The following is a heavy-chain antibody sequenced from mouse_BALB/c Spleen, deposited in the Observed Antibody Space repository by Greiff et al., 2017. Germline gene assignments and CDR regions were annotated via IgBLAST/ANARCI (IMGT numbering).Heavy chain of an antibody. J-gene: IGHJ4*01. Sequence: EVKLMESGGGLVQPGGSRKLSCAASGFTFSSFGMHWVRQAPEKGLEWVAYISSGSSTIYYADTVKGRFTISRDNPKNTLFLQMTSLRSEDTAMYYCARSPITSYAMDYWGQGTSVTVSS. D-gene: IGHD1-3*01. CDR3: ARSPITSYAMDY. CDR2: ISSGSSTI. V-gene: IGHV5-17*02. CDR1: GFTFSSFG.